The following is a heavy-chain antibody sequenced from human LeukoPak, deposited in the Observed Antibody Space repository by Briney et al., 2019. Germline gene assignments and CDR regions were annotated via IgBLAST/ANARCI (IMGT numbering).Heavy chain of an antibody. CDR2: IKQDGSEK. J-gene: IGHJ6*02. CDR1: GFTFSSYG. CDR3: ARDDGSGSYYLYYYYGMDV. Sequence: PGGSLRLSCAASGFTFSSYGMSWVRQAPGKGLEWVANIKQDGSEKYYVDSVKGRFTISRDNAKNSLYLQMNSLRAEDTAVYYCARDDGSGSYYLYYYYGMDVWGQGTTVTVSS. D-gene: IGHD3-10*01. V-gene: IGHV3-7*01.